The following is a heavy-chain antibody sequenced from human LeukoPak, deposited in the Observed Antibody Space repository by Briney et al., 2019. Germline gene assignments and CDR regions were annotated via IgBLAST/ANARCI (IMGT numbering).Heavy chain of an antibody. V-gene: IGHV2-5*02. Sequence: SGPTLVNPTQTLTLTCTFSGFSLSTSGVGVGWIRRPPGKALEWVALIYWDDDKRYSPSLKSRLTITKDTSKNQVVLTMTNMDPVDTATYYCAHRNLMTVAGIGYSFDSWGQGTLVTVSS. CDR3: AHRNLMTVAGIGYSFDS. CDR2: IYWDDDK. J-gene: IGHJ4*02. D-gene: IGHD6-19*01. CDR1: GFSLSTSGVG.